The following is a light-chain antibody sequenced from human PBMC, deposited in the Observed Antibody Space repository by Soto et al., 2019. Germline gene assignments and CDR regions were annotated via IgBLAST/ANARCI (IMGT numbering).Light chain of an antibody. CDR2: DAS. CDR3: QQHAGSPWT. CDR1: QSVSSY. Sequence: IVLTQSPTTLSLSPGERATLSCRASQSVSSYLAWYQQNPGQAPRLLIYDASNRATGIPARFSGSGSGTDFTLTISRLEPEDFAVYYCQQHAGSPWTFGQGTKVDIK. J-gene: IGKJ1*01. V-gene: IGKV3-11*01.